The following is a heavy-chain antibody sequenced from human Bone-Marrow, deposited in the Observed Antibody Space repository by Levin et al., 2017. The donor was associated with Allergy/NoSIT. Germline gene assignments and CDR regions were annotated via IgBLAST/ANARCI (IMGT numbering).Heavy chain of an antibody. CDR3: ARDRGGSYPAPFEY. J-gene: IGHJ4*02. V-gene: IGHV3-21*06. CDR2: ISSSSGYI. D-gene: IGHD1-26*01. Sequence: PGGSLRLSCGVSGFTFGSYTMNWVRQAPGKGLEWLSSISSSSGYIYYGDSVKGRFISSRDNAKNSLYLQMSSLRVEDTAIYYCARDRGGSYPAPFEYWGQGTLVTVSS. CDR1: GFTFGSYT.